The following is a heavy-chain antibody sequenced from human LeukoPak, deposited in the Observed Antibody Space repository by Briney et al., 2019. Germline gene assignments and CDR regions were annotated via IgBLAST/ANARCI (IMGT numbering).Heavy chain of an antibody. CDR2: ISSSSSYI. J-gene: IGHJ5*02. CDR1: RFAFSSYS. V-gene: IGHV3-21*01. D-gene: IGHD1-26*01. Sequence: GGSLRLSCAASRFAFSSYSMNWVRQAPGKGLEWVSSISSSSSYIYYADSVKGRFTISRDNAKNSLYLQMNSLRAEDTAVYYCARLVGGTEGNWFDPWGQGTLVPVSS. CDR3: ARLVGGTEGNWFDP.